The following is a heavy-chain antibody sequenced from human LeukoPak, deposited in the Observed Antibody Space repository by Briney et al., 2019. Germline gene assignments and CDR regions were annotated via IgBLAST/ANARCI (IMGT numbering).Heavy chain of an antibody. CDR1: GYTFTSYD. CDR3: ARGMVVVPSAYYYGMDV. J-gene: IGHJ6*02. CDR2: MNPNIGNT. V-gene: IGHV1-8*01. D-gene: IGHD2-2*01. Sequence: ASVKVSYKASGYTFTSYDINRVRQATGHGLEWLGWMNPNIGNTGYAQKFQGRVTMTRNTSISTAYMELSSLISEDTAVYYCARGMVVVPSAYYYGMDVWGQGTTVTVSS.